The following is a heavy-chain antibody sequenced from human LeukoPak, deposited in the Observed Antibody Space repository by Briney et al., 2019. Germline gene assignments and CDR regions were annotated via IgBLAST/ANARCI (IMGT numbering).Heavy chain of an antibody. J-gene: IGHJ5*02. Sequence: GGSLRLSCVASGFTFSNYAMTWVCQTLGKGVERVSRICGSSGKIFFAVIVKARFTISRANSKIPLYLQMTTLRAEDTAVYFCAKQPYQYVSRSPSWLEPWGEGTLVTASS. CDR1: GFTFSNYA. CDR3: AKQPYQYVSRSPSWLEP. CDR2: ICGSSGKI. V-gene: IGHV3-23*01. D-gene: IGHD3-10*01.